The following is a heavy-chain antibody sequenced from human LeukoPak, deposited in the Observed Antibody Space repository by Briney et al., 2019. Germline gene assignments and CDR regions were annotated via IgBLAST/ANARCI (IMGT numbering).Heavy chain of an antibody. J-gene: IGHJ5*02. V-gene: IGHV4-61*08. Sequence: SETLSLTCTVSGASISSGDYLWSWIRQPPGMGLEWIGYIYYSGSTNYNPSLKSRVTISVDTSKNQFSLKLSSVTAADTAVYYCASSLGYCSSTSCYGWFDPWGQGTLVTVSS. CDR1: GASISSGDYL. D-gene: IGHD2-2*01. CDR3: ASSLGYCSSTSCYGWFDP. CDR2: IYYSGST.